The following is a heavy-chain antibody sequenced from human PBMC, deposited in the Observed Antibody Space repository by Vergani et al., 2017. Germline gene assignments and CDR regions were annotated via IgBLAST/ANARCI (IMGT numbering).Heavy chain of an antibody. J-gene: IGHJ5*02. CDR3: AGGPQDCSGGSCYSPFDP. D-gene: IGHD2-15*01. Sequence: QVQLVQSGAEVKKPGSSVKVSCKASGGTFSSYAISWVRQAPGQGLEWMGGIIPIFGTANYAQKVQGRVTITADESTSTAYMELSSLRSEDTAVYYCAGGPQDCSGGSCYSPFDPWGQGTLVTVSS. CDR2: IIPIFGTA. V-gene: IGHV1-69*12. CDR1: GGTFSSYA.